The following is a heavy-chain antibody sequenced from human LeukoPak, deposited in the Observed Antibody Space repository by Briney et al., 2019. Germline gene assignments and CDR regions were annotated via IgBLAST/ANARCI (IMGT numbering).Heavy chain of an antibody. CDR3: ARCSTSCLAGYYYMDV. V-gene: IGHV3-30-3*01. J-gene: IGHJ6*03. CDR2: ISYDGSNK. CDR1: GFTFSSYA. Sequence: PGGSQRLSCAASGFTFSSYAMHWVRQAPGKGLEWVAVISYDGSNKYYADSVKGRFTISRDNSKNTLYLQLNSLRAEDTAVYYCARCSTSCLAGYYYMDVWGKGTTVTVSS. D-gene: IGHD2-2*01.